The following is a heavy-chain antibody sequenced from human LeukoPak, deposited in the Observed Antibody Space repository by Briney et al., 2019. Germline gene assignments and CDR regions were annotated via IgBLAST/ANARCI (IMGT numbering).Heavy chain of an antibody. Sequence: SETLSLTCTVSGGSITSYYWSYIRQPAGKGLEWIGRIHTSGSTDYNPSLKSRVTMSVDTSKNQFSLKLSSVTAADTAIYYCAREFSGTSIAARVFDSWGQGTLVTVSS. CDR1: GGSITSYY. J-gene: IGHJ4*02. V-gene: IGHV4-4*07. CDR3: AREFSGTSIAARVFDS. D-gene: IGHD6-6*01. CDR2: IHTSGST.